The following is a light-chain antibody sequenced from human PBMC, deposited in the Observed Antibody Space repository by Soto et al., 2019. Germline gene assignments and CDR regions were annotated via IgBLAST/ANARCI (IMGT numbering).Light chain of an antibody. CDR2: DAS. Sequence: EIVLTQSPATLSLSPGARATLSCRASQSVSSYLAWYQRKPGQAPRLLIYDASNRATGIPARFSGSGSGTDFTLTISSLEPEDFAVYYCQQRSNWPPWTFGQGTKVEIK. CDR3: QQRSNWPPWT. V-gene: IGKV3-11*01. J-gene: IGKJ1*01. CDR1: QSVSSY.